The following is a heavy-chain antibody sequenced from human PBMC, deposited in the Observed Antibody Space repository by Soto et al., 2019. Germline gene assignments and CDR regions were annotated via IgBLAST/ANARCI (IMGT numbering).Heavy chain of an antibody. Sequence: QVQLVESGGGVVQPGRSLRLSCAASGFTFSNFGIHWVRQAPGKGLEWVAVISHDGRSKFYGDSMKGRFTISRDNSKNTMSLQMNSLRPEDTAVYYCAKDRGYCDTYSCYLGHAFDIWGQGTMVTVPS. CDR1: GFTFSNFG. V-gene: IGHV3-30*18. J-gene: IGHJ3*02. D-gene: IGHD2-2*01. CDR3: AKDRGYCDTYSCYLGHAFDI. CDR2: ISHDGRSK.